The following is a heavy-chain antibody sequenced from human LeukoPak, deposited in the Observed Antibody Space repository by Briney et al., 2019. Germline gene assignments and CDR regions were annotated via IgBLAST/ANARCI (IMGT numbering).Heavy chain of an antibody. V-gene: IGHV1-8*01. CDR3: ARVEENSGYSHIY. CDR1: GYIFTTYD. CDR2: MNPNSGNT. J-gene: IGHJ4*02. D-gene: IGHD3-22*01. Sequence: EASVKVSCKTSGYIFTTYDINWVRQASGQGLEWMGWMNPNSGNTGYAQKFQGRDTMTRSTLITTAYMELSSLRSEDTAMYYCARVEENSGYSHIYWGQGTLVTVSS.